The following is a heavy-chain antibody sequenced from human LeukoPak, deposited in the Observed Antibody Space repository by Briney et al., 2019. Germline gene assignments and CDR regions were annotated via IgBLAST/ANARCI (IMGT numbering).Heavy chain of an antibody. D-gene: IGHD5-24*01. V-gene: IGHV4-59*01. J-gene: IGHJ4*02. CDR1: GGSISGYY. CDR2: IYYSGST. CDR3: AGQMATNDY. Sequence: SETLSLTCTVSGGSISGYYWSWIRQPPGKGLEWIGYIYYSGSTNYNPSLKSRVTISVDTSKNQFSLKLSSVTAADTAVYYCAGQMATNDYWGQGTLGTVSS.